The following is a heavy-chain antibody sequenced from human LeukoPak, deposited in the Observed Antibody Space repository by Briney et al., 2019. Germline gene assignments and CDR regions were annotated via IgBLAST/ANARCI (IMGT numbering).Heavy chain of an antibody. J-gene: IGHJ2*01. CDR3: ARRVGTRDWYFDL. D-gene: IGHD1-14*01. Sequence: SETLSLTCTVSGGSVSSGSYYWSWIRQPPGKGLEWIGYVYYHGGTNYNPSLKSRVTISADTSKNQFSLKLTSVTAADTAEYYCARRVGTRDWYFDLWGRGTLVTVSS. V-gene: IGHV4-61*01. CDR2: VYYHGGT. CDR1: GGSVSSGSYY.